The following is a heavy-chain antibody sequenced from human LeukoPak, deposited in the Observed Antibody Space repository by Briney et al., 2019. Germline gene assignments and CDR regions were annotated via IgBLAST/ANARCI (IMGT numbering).Heavy chain of an antibody. J-gene: IGHJ4*02. Sequence: PSETLSLTCTVSGGSISSYYWSWIRQPPGKGLEWIGCIYYSGSTNYNPSLKSRVTISVDTSKNQFSLKLSSVTAADTAVYYCARKVGSGYPIDYWGQGTLVIVSS. CDR2: IYYSGST. V-gene: IGHV4-59*01. CDR3: ARKVGSGYPIDY. CDR1: GGSISSYY. D-gene: IGHD3-22*01.